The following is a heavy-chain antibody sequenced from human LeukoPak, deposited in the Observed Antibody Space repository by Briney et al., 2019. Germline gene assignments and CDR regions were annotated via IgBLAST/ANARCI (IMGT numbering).Heavy chain of an antibody. V-gene: IGHV3-23*01. CDR3: AAQYSYGYVYYYGMDV. CDR1: GFTFSSYA. D-gene: IGHD5-18*01. J-gene: IGHJ6*04. Sequence: GGSLRLSCAASGFTFSSYAMSWVRQAPGEGLEWVSAISGSGGSTYYADSVKGRFTISRDNSKNTLYLQMNSLRAEDTAVYYCAAQYSYGYVYYYGMDVWGKGTTVTVSS. CDR2: ISGSGGST.